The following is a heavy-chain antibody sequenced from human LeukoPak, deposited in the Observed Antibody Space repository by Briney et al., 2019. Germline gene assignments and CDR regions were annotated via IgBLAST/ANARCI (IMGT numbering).Heavy chain of an antibody. J-gene: IGHJ4*02. CDR3: ARRAYGDDSFDY. CDR2: ITSGSSPI. D-gene: IGHD4-17*01. V-gene: IGHV3-48*02. Sequence: GGSLRLSCAASGFTFRSYSMNWVREAPGKGLEWVSYITSGSSPIYYADSVKGRFTISRDNAKNSLYLQMNSLRDEDTAVYYCARRAYGDDSFDYWGQGTLVTVSS. CDR1: GFTFRSYS.